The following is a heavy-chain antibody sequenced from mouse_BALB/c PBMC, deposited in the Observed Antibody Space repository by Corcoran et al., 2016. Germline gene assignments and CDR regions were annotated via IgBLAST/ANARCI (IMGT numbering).Heavy chain of an antibody. CDR1: GYTFTNYG. CDR3: ASRYYGSSFDY. Sequence: QIQLVQSGPELKKPGETVKISCKASGYTFTNYGMNWVKQAPGKGLKWMGWINTYTGEPTYADDFKGRFAFSLETSASTAYLQINNLKNEDMATYFFASRYYGSSFDYWGQGTTLTVSS. V-gene: IGHV9-1*02. D-gene: IGHD1-1*01. J-gene: IGHJ2*01. CDR2: INTYTGEP.